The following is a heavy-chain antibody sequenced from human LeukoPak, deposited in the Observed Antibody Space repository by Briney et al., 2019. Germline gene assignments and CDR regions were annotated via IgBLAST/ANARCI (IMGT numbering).Heavy chain of an antibody. V-gene: IGHV3-64*01. D-gene: IGHD1-1*01. CDR2: IAYNGGST. Sequence: GGPLTLLCAASGFSLGHFAMQWLRQAPEGGLEYVSAIAYNGGSTYYAHCVKGRYTISRDNSKNTLYLQMSSQSDEHIAGFYFARATLTLLRPFDLWGRGTMVSVSS. CDR3: ARATLTLLRPFDL. CDR1: GFSLGHFA. J-gene: IGHJ3*01.